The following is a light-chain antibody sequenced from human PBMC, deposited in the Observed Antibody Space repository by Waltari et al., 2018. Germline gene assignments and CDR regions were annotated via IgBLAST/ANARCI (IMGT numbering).Light chain of an antibody. V-gene: IGLV2-14*01. Sequence: QSALTQPASVSGSPGQSITISCTGTSSDIGAYKYVSGYQQHPGNAPNLMIHEVSNRPSGVSHRFSGSKSGITASLTISGLQPEDEADYYCSSYTSDSTVVFGGGTRLTVL. CDR1: SSDIGAYKY. CDR3: SSYTSDSTVV. CDR2: EVS. J-gene: IGLJ3*02.